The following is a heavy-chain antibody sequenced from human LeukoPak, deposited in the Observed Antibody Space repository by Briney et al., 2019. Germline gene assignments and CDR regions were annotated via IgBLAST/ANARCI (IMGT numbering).Heavy chain of an antibody. J-gene: IGHJ5*02. V-gene: IGHV4-34*01. CDR3: ARESTGWFDP. CDR2: INHSGST. Sequence: GSLRLSCAASGFTFSSYAMSWIRQPPGKGLEWIGEINHSGSTNYNPSLKSRVTISVDTSKNQFSLKLSSVTAADTAVYYCARESTGWFDPWGRGTLVTVSS. CDR1: GFTFSSYA.